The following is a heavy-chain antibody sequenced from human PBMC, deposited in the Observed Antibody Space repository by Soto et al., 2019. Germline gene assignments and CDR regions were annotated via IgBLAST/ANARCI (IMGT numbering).Heavy chain of an antibody. CDR1: GGSISSGGYS. D-gene: IGHD2-2*01. CDR2: IYHSGST. CDR3: ARVPDR. J-gene: IGHJ5*02. V-gene: IGHV4-30-2*01. Sequence: QLQLQESGSGLVKPSQTLSLTCAVSGGSISSGGYSWSWIRQPPGKGLEWIGYIYHSGSTYYNPSLKSRVXIXXDRSKXQXXXXLSSVTAADXAVYYCARVPDRWGQGTLVTVSS.